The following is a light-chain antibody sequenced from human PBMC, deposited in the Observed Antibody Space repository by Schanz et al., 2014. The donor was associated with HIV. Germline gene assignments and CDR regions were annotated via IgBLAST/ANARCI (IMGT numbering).Light chain of an antibody. CDR1: QSIGIN. Sequence: EIVMTQSPATLSVSPGETATLSCRVSQSIGINLAWYQHKPGQAPRLLISGASTRATNIPARFSGSGSGTDFTLTISRLEPEDFAVYYCQQYGSSPLFTFGPGTKVDLK. V-gene: IGKV3-15*01. CDR3: QQYGSSPLFT. J-gene: IGKJ3*01. CDR2: GAS.